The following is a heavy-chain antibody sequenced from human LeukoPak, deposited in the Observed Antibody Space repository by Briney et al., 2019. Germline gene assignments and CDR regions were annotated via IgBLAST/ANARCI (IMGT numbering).Heavy chain of an antibody. J-gene: IGHJ4*02. CDR1: GFTFSSYN. CDR2: INADSSTI. V-gene: IGHV3-48*01. Sequence: AGGSLRLSCAASGFTFSSYNMNWVRQAPGKGLEWISYINADSSTIQYADSVRGRFNTSRDNAKNSLYLQMNSLRAEDTAVYYCVRDNSRGQSLGVIYWGQGSLVTVSS. CDR3: VRDNSRGQSLGVIY. D-gene: IGHD3-22*01.